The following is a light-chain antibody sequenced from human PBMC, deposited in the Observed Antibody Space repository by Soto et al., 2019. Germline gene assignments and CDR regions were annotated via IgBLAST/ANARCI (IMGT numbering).Light chain of an antibody. CDR3: LQDFNYPRT. CDR1: QAIRND. Sequence: AIQMTQSPPSLSASVGDRVTITCRASQAIRNDLGLYQKTPGKAPKLLIYAASILQSGVPSRFGGRGYGTDFTLTISRLQPEDFATYYCLQDFNYPRTFGQGTKVEIK. V-gene: IGKV1-6*01. CDR2: AAS. J-gene: IGKJ1*01.